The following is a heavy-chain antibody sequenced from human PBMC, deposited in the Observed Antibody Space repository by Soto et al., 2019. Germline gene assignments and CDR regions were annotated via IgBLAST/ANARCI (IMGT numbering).Heavy chain of an antibody. V-gene: IGHV2-5*02. CDR2: IYWDDDK. CDR1: ACSLITGGVG. Sequence: QITLMESGPTPVKPTQTLRLTSTFSACSLITGGVGLGWIRQPPGTALEWLAPIYWDDDKRSSPSLSSRLTTTKDTAKKQGALTRTTMDHLDTATYSCIQSRSRGDFLQSSASCYNYAMDVWFPGTTVTVSS. D-gene: IGHD5-12*01. J-gene: IGHJ6*02. CDR3: IQSRSRGDFLQSSASCYNYAMDV.